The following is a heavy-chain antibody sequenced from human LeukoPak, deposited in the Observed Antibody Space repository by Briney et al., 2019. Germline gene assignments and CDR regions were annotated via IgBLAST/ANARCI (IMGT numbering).Heavy chain of an antibody. V-gene: IGHV3-23*01. CDR2: ISGSGGST. CDR1: GFTFSSYS. Sequence: PGGSLRLSCAVSGFTFSSYSMNWVRQAPGKGLEWVSSISGSGGSTYYADSVKGRFTISRDNSKNTLYLQMNSLRAEDTAVYYCAKDTGDSSGWYDYWGQGTLVTVSS. D-gene: IGHD6-19*01. J-gene: IGHJ4*02. CDR3: AKDTGDSSGWYDY.